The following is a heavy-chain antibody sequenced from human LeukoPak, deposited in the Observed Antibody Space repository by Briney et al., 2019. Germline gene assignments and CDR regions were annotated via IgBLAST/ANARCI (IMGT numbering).Heavy chain of an antibody. CDR2: IYSGGST. V-gene: IGHV3-66*01. CDR1: GFTVSSNY. CDR3: ARGPQTLMDAFDI. J-gene: IGHJ3*02. Sequence: GALRLSGSATGFTVSSNYMSGVGPAPGAGLEGVSVIYSGGSTYYADSVKGRFTISRDNSKNTLYLQMNSLRAEDTAVYYCARGPQTLMDAFDIWGQGTMVTVSS.